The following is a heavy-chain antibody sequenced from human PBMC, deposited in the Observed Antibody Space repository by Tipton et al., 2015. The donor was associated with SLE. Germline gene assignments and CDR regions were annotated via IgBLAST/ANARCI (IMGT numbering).Heavy chain of an antibody. Sequence: QLVQSGAEVKKPGSSVKVSCKASGGTFSNFAISWVRQAPGQGLEWMGEIIPIFGTPNSAQKFQGRVTITADEVTSTAYMELSSLRPEDTAVYYCARRRWLQLDWYFDLWGRGILVTVSP. D-gene: IGHD5-24*01. CDR1: GGTFSNFA. V-gene: IGHV1-69*01. J-gene: IGHJ2*01. CDR2: IIPIFGTP. CDR3: ARRRWLQLDWYFDL.